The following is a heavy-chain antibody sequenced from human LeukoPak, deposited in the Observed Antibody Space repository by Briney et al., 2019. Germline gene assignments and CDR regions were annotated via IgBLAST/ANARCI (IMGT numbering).Heavy chain of an antibody. Sequence: GGSLRLSCAASGFAFDDYGINWVRQAPGKGLEWVSSISSRSTYIYYADSVKGRFTTSRDNPKNTLYLQMNSLRAEDTAVYYCARDSNYYSGSGYYAYFDYWGQGTLVTVSS. D-gene: IGHD3-22*01. J-gene: IGHJ4*02. CDR1: GFAFDDYG. CDR3: ARDSNYYSGSGYYAYFDY. CDR2: ISSRSTYI. V-gene: IGHV3-21*04.